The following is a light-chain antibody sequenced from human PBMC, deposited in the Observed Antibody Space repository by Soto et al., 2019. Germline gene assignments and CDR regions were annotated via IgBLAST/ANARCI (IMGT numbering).Light chain of an antibody. J-gene: IGLJ1*01. V-gene: IGLV2-14*01. Sequence: QSALTQPASVSGSPGQSITISCTGTSSDVGGYNYVSWYQQHPGKAPKLMIYEVSNRPSGVSNRFSGSKSGNTASLTISGLQAEDEADYYCSSYTSSSTLAVFGTATKVTVL. CDR2: EVS. CDR1: SSDVGGYNY. CDR3: SSYTSSSTLAV.